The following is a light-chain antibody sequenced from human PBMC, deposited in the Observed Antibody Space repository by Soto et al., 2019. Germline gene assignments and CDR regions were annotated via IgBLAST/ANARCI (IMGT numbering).Light chain of an antibody. CDR1: QSVSSY. V-gene: IGKV3-11*01. Sequence: EIVLTQSPATLSLSPGERATLSCRASQSVSSYLAWYQHKPGQAPRLLIYDASIRATGITARFSGSGSGTDFTLTISSLEPEDFAVYYCQQRSNWPFTFGQGTRLEIK. CDR2: DAS. CDR3: QQRSNWPFT. J-gene: IGKJ5*01.